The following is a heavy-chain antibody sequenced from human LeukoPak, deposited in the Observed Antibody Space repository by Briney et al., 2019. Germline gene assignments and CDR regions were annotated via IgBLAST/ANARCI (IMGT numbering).Heavy chain of an antibody. Sequence: PGGSLRLSCAASGFTFSSYSMNWVRQAPGKGLEWVSYISSSSSTIYYADSVKGRFTISRDNAKNSLYLQMNSLRAEDTAVYYRARDFLLRYFDGGDYWGQGTLVTVSS. CDR1: GFTFSSYS. D-gene: IGHD3-9*01. CDR3: ARDFLLRYFDGGDY. J-gene: IGHJ4*02. V-gene: IGHV3-48*01. CDR2: ISSSSSTI.